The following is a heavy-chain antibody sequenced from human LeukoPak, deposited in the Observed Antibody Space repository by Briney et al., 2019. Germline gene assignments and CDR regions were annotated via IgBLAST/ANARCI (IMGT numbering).Heavy chain of an antibody. Sequence: SETLSLTCAVYGGSFSGYYWSWIRQPPGKGLEWIGEINHSGSTNYNPSLKSRVTMSVDTSKNQFFLKLSSVTAADTAVYYCARGRFDYYDSSGYYRPREYYYYYYYMDVWGKGTTVTMSS. CDR1: GGSFSGYY. CDR2: INHSGST. J-gene: IGHJ6*03. V-gene: IGHV4-34*01. CDR3: ARGRFDYYDSSGYYRPREYYYYYYYMDV. D-gene: IGHD3-22*01.